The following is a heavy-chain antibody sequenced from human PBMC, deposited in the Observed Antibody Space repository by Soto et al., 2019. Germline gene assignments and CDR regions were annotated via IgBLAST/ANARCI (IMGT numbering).Heavy chain of an antibody. CDR2: ISFDGNIK. Sequence: QVQLVESGGGVVQPGRSLRLSCAASGFTFSTYGMHWVRQAPGKGLEWVAVISFDGNIKYYADSVKGRFTISRDSSKTTLFLQMDSLSAEDRAVYFCAKVSEGSMITFGGVVASWGQGTLVTVSS. CDR3: AKVSEGSMITFGGVVAS. CDR1: GFTFSTYG. D-gene: IGHD3-16*01. J-gene: IGHJ5*01. V-gene: IGHV3-30*18.